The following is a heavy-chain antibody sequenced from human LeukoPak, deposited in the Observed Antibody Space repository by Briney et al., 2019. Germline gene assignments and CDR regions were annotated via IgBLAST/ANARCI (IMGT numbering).Heavy chain of an antibody. CDR1: GFTFSSYS. CDR2: ISSSSSYI. D-gene: IGHD6-13*01. V-gene: IGHV3-21*01. CDR3: ARVGALSSSWLLY. Sequence: GGSLRLSCAASGFTFSSYSMNWVRQAPGKGLEWVSSISSSSSYIYYADSVKGRFTISRDNAKNSLYLQMNSLRAEDTAVYFCARVGALSSSWLLYWGQGTLVTVSS. J-gene: IGHJ4*02.